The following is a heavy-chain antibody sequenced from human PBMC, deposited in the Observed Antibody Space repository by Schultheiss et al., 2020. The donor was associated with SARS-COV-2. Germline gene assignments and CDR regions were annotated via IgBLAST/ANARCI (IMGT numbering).Heavy chain of an antibody. D-gene: IGHD1-1*01. J-gene: IGHJ4*02. Sequence: ASVKVSCKTSAYTFTNYDINWVRQAPGQGLEWMGRINPNSGGTNYAQKFQGRVTMTRDTSISTAYMELSRLRSDDTAVYYCARLATGGLERRDYWGQGTLVTVSS. CDR3: ARLATGGLERRDY. CDR2: INPNSGGT. CDR1: AYTFTNYD. V-gene: IGHV1-2*06.